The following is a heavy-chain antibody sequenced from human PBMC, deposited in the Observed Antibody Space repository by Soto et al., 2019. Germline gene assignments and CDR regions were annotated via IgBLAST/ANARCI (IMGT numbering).Heavy chain of an antibody. J-gene: IGHJ2*01. CDR2: INPNSGGT. CDR3: ARGKEIPDYWNFDL. V-gene: IGHV1-2*02. D-gene: IGHD2-2*02. Sequence: QVQLVQSGAEVKEPGASVKVSCKASGYSFTNHYMHWVRQAPGQGLEWMGWINPNSGGTKSAQQFQGRVTMTRDTSISTAYMELSSLRFDDTAVFYCARGKEIPDYWNFDLWGRGTRVTVSS. CDR1: GYSFTNHY.